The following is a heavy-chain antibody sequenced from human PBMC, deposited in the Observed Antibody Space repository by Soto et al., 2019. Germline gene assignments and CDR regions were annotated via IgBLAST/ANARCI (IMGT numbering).Heavy chain of an antibody. CDR3: AREYSGYDSPYGF. CDR1: GYTFTGYY. V-gene: IGHV1-2*02. J-gene: IGHJ4*02. Sequence: AAVKVSCKASGYTFTGYYMHWVRQAPGQGLEWMGWINPNSGGTNYAQKFQGRVTMTRDTSISTAYMELSRLRSDDAAVYSCAREYSGYDSPYGFWGQGTLVTVSS. D-gene: IGHD5-12*01. CDR2: INPNSGGT.